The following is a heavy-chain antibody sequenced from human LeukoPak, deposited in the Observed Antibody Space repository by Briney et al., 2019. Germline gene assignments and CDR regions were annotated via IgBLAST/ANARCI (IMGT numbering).Heavy chain of an antibody. CDR2: ISSSGSTI. J-gene: IGHJ6*04. D-gene: IGHD3-10*02. CDR1: GFTFTGHS. V-gene: IGHV3-48*03. CDR3: AELGITMIGGV. Sequence: GGSLRLSCVASGFTFTGHSMRWVRQAPGKGLEWVSYISSSGSTIYYADSVKGRFTISRDNAKNSLYLQMNSLRAEDTAVYYCAELGITMIGGVWGKGTTVTISS.